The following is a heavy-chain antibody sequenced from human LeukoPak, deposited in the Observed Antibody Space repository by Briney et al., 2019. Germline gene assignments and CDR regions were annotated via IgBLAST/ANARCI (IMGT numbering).Heavy chain of an antibody. CDR1: GFTFSNAW. Sequence: PGGSLRLSCAASGFTFSNAWMSWVRQAPGKGLEWVGRIKSKTDGWTTDYAAPVKGRFTISRDDSKNTLYLQMNSLKTEDTAVYYCTTVGSRDYWGQGTLVTVSS. V-gene: IGHV3-15*01. J-gene: IGHJ4*02. CDR3: TTVGSRDY. CDR2: IKSKTDGWTT.